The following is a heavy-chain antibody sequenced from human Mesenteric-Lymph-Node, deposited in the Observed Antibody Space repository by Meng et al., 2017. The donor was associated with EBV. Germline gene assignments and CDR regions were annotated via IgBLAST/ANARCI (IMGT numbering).Heavy chain of an antibody. Sequence: QVDLVQCWAEVKKPVASVKVYCKTSGYSFTSYYIHWMRQAPGQGPEWMGWISPGSGATDYAQNFQGRVTMTRDTSTNTAYMELSRLKSDDTAVYYRAKDGAAARTMHFDSWGQGTLVTVSS. J-gene: IGHJ4*02. V-gene: IGHV1-2*02. CDR3: AKDGAAARTMHFDS. CDR1: GYSFTSYY. CDR2: ISPGSGAT. D-gene: IGHD6-13*01.